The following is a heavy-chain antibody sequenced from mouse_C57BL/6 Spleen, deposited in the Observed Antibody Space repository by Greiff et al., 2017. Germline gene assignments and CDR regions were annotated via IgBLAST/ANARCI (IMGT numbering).Heavy chain of an antibody. Sequence: QVQLKESGPGLVAPSQSLSFTCTVSGFSLTSYAISWVRQPPGKGLEWLGVIWTGGGTNYNSALKSRLSISKDNSKSQVFLKMNSLQTDDTARYYCARNVGYYEAWYFDVWGTGTTVTVSS. CDR3: ARNVGYYEAWYFDV. J-gene: IGHJ1*03. V-gene: IGHV2-9-1*01. D-gene: IGHD2-3*01. CDR1: GFSLTSYA. CDR2: IWTGGGT.